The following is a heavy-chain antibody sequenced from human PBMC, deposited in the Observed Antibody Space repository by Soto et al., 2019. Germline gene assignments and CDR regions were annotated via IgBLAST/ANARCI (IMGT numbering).Heavy chain of an antibody. CDR2: IKTDGSSA. V-gene: IGHV3-74*01. Sequence: EVPLVESGGGLVQPGGSLRLSCAASGFSFSSYWIHWVRQAPGKGLVWVSRIKTDGSSADYADSVKGRFTISRDNAKNTLYLQMNSLRGEDTAVYYCAKREGNTYGLFHWGQGTLVTVSS. CDR1: GFSFSSYW. CDR3: AKREGNTYGLFH. D-gene: IGHD5-18*01. J-gene: IGHJ4*02.